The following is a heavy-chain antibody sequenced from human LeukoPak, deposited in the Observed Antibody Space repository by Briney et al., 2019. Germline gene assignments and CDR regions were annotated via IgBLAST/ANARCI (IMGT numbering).Heavy chain of an antibody. CDR2: INLNSGVT. Sequence: ASVKVSCKASGYTFTDYYMHWVRQAPGQGLEWMGWINLNSGVTNYPQKFQGRVTMTRNTSISTAYLELSRLRSDDTAVYYCARDGGMGVWGQGTTVTVSS. CDR1: GYTFTDYY. J-gene: IGHJ6*02. V-gene: IGHV1-2*02. CDR3: ARDGGMGV.